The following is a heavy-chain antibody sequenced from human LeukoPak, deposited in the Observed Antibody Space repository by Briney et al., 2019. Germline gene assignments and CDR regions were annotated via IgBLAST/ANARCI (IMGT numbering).Heavy chain of an antibody. V-gene: IGHV4-39*07. CDR1: GGSTSSSSYY. CDR3: ARDGGIQLWNHFDY. J-gene: IGHJ4*02. D-gene: IGHD5-18*01. CDR2: IYYSGST. Sequence: PSETLSLTCTVSGGSTSSSSYYWGWIRQPPGKGLEWIGSIYYSGSTYYNPSLKSRVTISVDTSKNQFSLKLSSVTAADTAVYYCARDGGIQLWNHFDYWGQGTLVTVSS.